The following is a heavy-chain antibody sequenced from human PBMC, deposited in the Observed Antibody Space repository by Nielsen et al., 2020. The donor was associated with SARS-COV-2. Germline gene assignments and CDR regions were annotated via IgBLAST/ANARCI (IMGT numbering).Heavy chain of an antibody. CDR3: ARAAV. V-gene: IGHV3-72*01. CDR2: TRNKANSYTT. J-gene: IGHJ4*02. CDR1: GFTFSDHY. D-gene: IGHD6-25*01. Sequence: GGSLRLSCAASGFTFSDHYMDWVRQAPGKGLEWVGRTRNKANSYTTEYAASVKGRFTISRDDSKNSLYLQMNSLKTGDTAVYYCARAAVWGQGTLVTVSS.